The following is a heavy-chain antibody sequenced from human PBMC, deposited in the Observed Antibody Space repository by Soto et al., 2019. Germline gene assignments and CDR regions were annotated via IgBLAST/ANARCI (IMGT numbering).Heavy chain of an antibody. V-gene: IGHV3-33*01. CDR1: GFTFSSYD. D-gene: IGHD3-10*01. Sequence: QVQLVESGGGVVQPGRSLRLSCAASGFTFSSYDMHWVRQAPGKGLEWVAVIWYDGSNKYYADSVKGRFTISRDNSKNTLYLQMNSLRAEDTAVYYCARDRNRVELLWFGTSYGMDVWGQGTTVTVSS. CDR3: ARDRNRVELLWFGTSYGMDV. J-gene: IGHJ6*02. CDR2: IWYDGSNK.